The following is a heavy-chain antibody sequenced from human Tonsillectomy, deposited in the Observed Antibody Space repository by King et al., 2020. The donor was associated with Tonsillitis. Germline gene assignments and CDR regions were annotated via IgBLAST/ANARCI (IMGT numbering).Heavy chain of an antibody. V-gene: IGHV3-49*03. CDR3: TKGEYGLGTYV. J-gene: IGHJ4*02. Sequence: VQLVESGGGLVQPGRSLRLSCTASGFTFDEYAMSWFRQAPGKGLEWVGFIRSKDYGGTTEYAASVKGRFTISRDDSKSIAYLQMNSLKTEDAAVYYCTKGEYGLGTYVWGPGTLVTVTS. CDR2: IRSKDYGGTT. CDR1: GFTFDEYA. D-gene: IGHD3-10*01.